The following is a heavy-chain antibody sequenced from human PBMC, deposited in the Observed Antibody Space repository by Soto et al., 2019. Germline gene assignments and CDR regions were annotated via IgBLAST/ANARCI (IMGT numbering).Heavy chain of an antibody. Sequence: VGSLRLSCAASGFTFSNAWMSWVRQAPGKGLEWVGRIKSKTDGGTTDYAAPVKGRFTISRDDSKNTLYLQMNSLKTEDTAVYYCTTAALPLVDATDYHSYGMDVWGQATTVTVSS. CDR1: GFTFSNAW. CDR3: TTAALPLVDATDYHSYGMDV. CDR2: IKSKTDGGTT. V-gene: IGHV3-15*01. J-gene: IGHJ6*02. D-gene: IGHD2-15*01.